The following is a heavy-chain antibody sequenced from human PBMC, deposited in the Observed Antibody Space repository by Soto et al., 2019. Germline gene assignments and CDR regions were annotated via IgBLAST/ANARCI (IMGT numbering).Heavy chain of an antibody. Sequence: ASVKVSCQASGYTFTGYAIHWVRQAPGQRLEWMGWINGGNGNTKYSQKFQDRVTITRDISASTAYMELSSLRSEDTAVYYCTRDLGRNYLAYWGQGTLVTVSS. CDR1: GYTFTGYA. J-gene: IGHJ4*02. D-gene: IGHD1-1*01. CDR2: INGGNGNT. CDR3: TRDLGRNYLAY. V-gene: IGHV1-3*01.